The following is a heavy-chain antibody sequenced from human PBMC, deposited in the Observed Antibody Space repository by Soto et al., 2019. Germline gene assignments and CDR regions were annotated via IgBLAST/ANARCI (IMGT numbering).Heavy chain of an antibody. J-gene: IGHJ6*03. V-gene: IGHV3-23*01. D-gene: IGHD6-13*01. CDR3: ALQKTGSQFYYYYMDV. CDR2: ISGSGGST. Sequence: EVQLLESGGGLVQPGGSLRLSCAASGFTFSSYAMSWVRQAPGKGLEWVSAISGSGGSTYYADSVKGRFTTSRDNSKNKLYLQMNSLRSEDTAVYYCALQKTGSQFYYYYMDVWGKGTTVTVSS. CDR1: GFTFSSYA.